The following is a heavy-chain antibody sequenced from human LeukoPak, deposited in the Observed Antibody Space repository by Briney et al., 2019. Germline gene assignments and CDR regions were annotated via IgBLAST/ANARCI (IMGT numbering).Heavy chain of an antibody. D-gene: IGHD3-16*02. CDR3: ARGGQGYYDYVWGSYRYFDY. CDR2: INHSGST. J-gene: IGHJ4*02. V-gene: IGHV4-34*01. Sequence: NPSETPSLTCAVYGGSFSGYYWSWIRQPPGKGLEWIGEINHSGSTNYNPSLKSRVTISVDTSKNQFSLKLSSVTAADTAVYYCARGGQGYYDYVWGSYRYFDYWGQGTLVTVSS. CDR1: GGSFSGYY.